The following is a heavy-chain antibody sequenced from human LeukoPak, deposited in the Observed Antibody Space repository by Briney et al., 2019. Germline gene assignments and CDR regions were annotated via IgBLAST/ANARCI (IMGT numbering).Heavy chain of an antibody. CDR2: MNPNSGNT. Sequence: ASVKVSCKASGYTFTSYDINWVRQATGQGLEWMGWMNPNSGNTGYAQKFQGRVTMTRNTSISTAYMELSSLRSEDTAVYYCARGPTFRLQPPSWFDPWGQGTLVTVSS. CDR3: ARGPTFRLQPPSWFDP. D-gene: IGHD4-11*01. CDR1: GYTFTSYD. V-gene: IGHV1-8*01. J-gene: IGHJ5*02.